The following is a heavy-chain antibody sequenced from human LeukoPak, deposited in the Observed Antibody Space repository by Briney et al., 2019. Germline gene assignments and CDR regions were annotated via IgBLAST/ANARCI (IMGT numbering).Heavy chain of an antibody. CDR2: INPNSGVT. J-gene: IGHJ5*02. CDR3: ARDPASEWFDP. Sequence: ASVKVSCKASGGTFSSYTISWVRQAPGQGLEWMGWINPNSGVTNYAQKFQDRVTMTRDTSISTAYMELSRLRSDDTAVYYCARDPASEWFDPWGQGTLVTVSS. CDR1: GGTFSSYT. V-gene: IGHV1-2*02.